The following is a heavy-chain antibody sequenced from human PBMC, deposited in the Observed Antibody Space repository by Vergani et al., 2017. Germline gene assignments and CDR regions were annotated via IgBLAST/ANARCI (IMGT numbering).Heavy chain of an antibody. CDR1: GFTFDDYA. V-gene: IGHV3-9*01. Sequence: EVQLVESGGGLVQPGRSLRLSCAASGFTFDDYAMHWVRQAPGKGLEWVSGISWNSGSIGYADSVKGRFTISRDNAKNSLYLQMNSLRAEDTALYYCAKDLDLSHYYYYMDVWGKGTTVTVSS. J-gene: IGHJ6*03. CDR2: ISWNSGSI. CDR3: AKDLDLSHYYYYMDV.